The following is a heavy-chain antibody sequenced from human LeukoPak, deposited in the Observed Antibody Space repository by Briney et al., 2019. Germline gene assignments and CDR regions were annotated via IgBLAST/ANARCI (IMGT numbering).Heavy chain of an antibody. V-gene: IGHV3-23*01. D-gene: IGHD7-27*01. J-gene: IGHJ4*02. CDR1: GSTFSSYA. CDR3: AKDGGLWVSAHWGDS. CDR2: ITTSDGNT. Sequence: GGSLRLSCAASGSTFSSYAMSWVRQAPGKGLEWVSTITTSDGNTYYADSVKGRFTVSRDNSKNTLFLQMNSLRAEDTAVYYCAKDGGLWVSAHWGDSWGRGTLVTVSS.